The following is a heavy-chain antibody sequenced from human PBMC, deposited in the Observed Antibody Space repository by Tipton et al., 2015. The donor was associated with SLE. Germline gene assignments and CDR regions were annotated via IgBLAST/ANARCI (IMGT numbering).Heavy chain of an antibody. CDR1: GGSFSGYY. Sequence: LRLSCAVYGGSFSGYYWSWIRQPPGKGLEWIGEINHSGSTYYNPSLKSRVTMSVDTSKNQFSLKLTSVTAADTAVYFCARHTFYFRSGAYFRLLQYFDYWGQGSLVTVSS. CDR3: ARHTFYFRSGAYFRLLQYFDY. CDR2: INHSGST. V-gene: IGHV4-34*01. D-gene: IGHD3-10*01. J-gene: IGHJ4*02.